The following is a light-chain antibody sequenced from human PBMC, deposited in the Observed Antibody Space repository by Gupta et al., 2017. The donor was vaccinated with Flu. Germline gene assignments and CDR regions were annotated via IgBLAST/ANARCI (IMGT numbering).Light chain of an antibody. J-gene: IGLJ3*02. V-gene: IGLV1-44*01. CDR1: SSNNGSNT. CDR2: SNN. Sequence: QSVLTQPPSASGTPGHRVPISSSGSSSNNGSNTVNWYQQLPGTAPKLLIYSNNQRPSGVPDRFSGSKSGTSASLAISGLQSEDEADYYCAAWDDSLKEVFGGGTKLTVL. CDR3: AAWDDSLKEV.